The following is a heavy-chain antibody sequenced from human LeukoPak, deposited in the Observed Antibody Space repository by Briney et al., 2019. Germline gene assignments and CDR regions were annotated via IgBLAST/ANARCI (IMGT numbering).Heavy chain of an antibody. D-gene: IGHD1-26*01. Sequence: GGSLRLSCAGSGFSFSSYRMNWVRQAPGKGLEWVSFISGTSTTIDYADSVKGRFTISRDNAKNSLYLQMNSLRGEDTAVYYCATSGNYRFDYWGQGTLVTVSS. CDR1: GFSFSSYR. V-gene: IGHV3-48*01. J-gene: IGHJ4*02. CDR3: ATSGNYRFDY. CDR2: ISGTSTTI.